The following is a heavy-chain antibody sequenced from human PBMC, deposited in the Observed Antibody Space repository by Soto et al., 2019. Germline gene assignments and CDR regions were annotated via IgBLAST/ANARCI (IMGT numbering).Heavy chain of an antibody. D-gene: IGHD6-13*01. V-gene: IGHV3-33*01. Sequence: GGSLRLSWAASGFTFSSYGMHWVRQAPGKGLEWVAVIWYDGSNKYYADSVKGRFTISRDNSKNTLYLQMNSLRAEDTAVYYCARDAYSSSWYNYYYYYGMDVWGQGPTVTVSS. CDR1: GFTFSSYG. CDR2: IWYDGSNK. CDR3: ARDAYSSSWYNYYYYYGMDV. J-gene: IGHJ6*02.